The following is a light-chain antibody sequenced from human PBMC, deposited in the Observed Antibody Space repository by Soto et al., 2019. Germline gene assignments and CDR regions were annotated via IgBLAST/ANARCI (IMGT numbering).Light chain of an antibody. CDR1: NIESKT. Sequence: SYELTQPPSVSVAPGQTADITCGGDNIESKTVHWYQQRPGQAPVLVMSKDNERPSGIPERFSGSSSGTTVSLTISGVQQEDEADYYCQSADSHSTYVFGPGTKVTVL. CDR2: KDN. J-gene: IGLJ1*01. CDR3: QSADSHSTYV. V-gene: IGLV3-25*02.